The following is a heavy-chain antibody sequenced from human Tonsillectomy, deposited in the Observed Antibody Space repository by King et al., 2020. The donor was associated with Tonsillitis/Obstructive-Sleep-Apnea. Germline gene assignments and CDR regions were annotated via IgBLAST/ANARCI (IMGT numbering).Heavy chain of an antibody. J-gene: IGHJ3*02. CDR3: AHLTLLYDPNTFDI. D-gene: IGHD2-21*02. Sequence: TLKESGPTLVKPTQTLTLTCTFSGFSLSTSGVGVGWIRQPPGKALEWLALIYWDDDKRYSPSLKSNLTITKDTSKNQVVLTMTNMDPVDTATCYCAHLTLLYDPNTFDIWGQGTMVTVSS. CDR2: IYWDDDK. V-gene: IGHV2-5*02. CDR1: GFSLSTSGVG.